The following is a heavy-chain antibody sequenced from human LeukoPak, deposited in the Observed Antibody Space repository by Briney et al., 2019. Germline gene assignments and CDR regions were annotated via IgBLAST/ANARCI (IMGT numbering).Heavy chain of an antibody. J-gene: IGHJ6*02. CDR1: VYTFTGYY. Sequence: ASVKGSCKASVYTFTGYYMHWVRQAPGQGLEWMGWINPNSGGTNYAQKFQGRVTMTRDTSISTAYMELSRLRSDDTAVYYCASDLGADSSGIYYYYGMDVWGQGTTVTVSS. D-gene: IGHD3-22*01. CDR2: INPNSGGT. CDR3: ASDLGADSSGIYYYYGMDV. V-gene: IGHV1-2*02.